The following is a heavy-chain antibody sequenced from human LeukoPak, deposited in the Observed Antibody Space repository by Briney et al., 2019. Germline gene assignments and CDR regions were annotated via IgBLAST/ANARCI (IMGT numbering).Heavy chain of an antibody. CDR1: GYTFTGYY. CDR2: INPNSGGT. V-gene: IGHV1-2*02. J-gene: IGHJ4*02. D-gene: IGHD3-22*01. CDR3: ARKDFSSGSFSY. Sequence: ASVKVSCKASGYTFTGYYMHWVRQAPGQGLEWMGWINPNSGGTNYAQKFQGRVTMTRDTSISTAYVELNSLRAEDTAVYYCARKDFSSGSFSYWGQGTLVTVSS.